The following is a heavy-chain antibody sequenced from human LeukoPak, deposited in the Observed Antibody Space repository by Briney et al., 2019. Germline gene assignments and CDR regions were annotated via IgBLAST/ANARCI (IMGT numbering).Heavy chain of an antibody. CDR1: GGSISSYY. CDR3: ARRPYYDILTGYYYFDY. V-gene: IGHV4-39*01. Sequence: SSETLSLTCTVSGGSISSYYWGWIRQPPGKGLEWIGSIYYSGSTYYNPSLKSRVTISVDTSKNQFSLKLSSVTAADTAVYYCARRPYYDILTGYYYFDYWGQGTLVTVSS. J-gene: IGHJ4*02. D-gene: IGHD3-9*01. CDR2: IYYSGST.